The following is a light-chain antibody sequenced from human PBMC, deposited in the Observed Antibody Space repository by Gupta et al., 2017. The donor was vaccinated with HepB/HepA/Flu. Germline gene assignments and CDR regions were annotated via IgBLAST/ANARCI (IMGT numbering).Light chain of an antibody. V-gene: IGKV1-39*01. CDR1: QSVATY. CDR3: QHSYSAYS. J-gene: IGKJ2*03. CDR2: TSS. Sequence: DIQMTQSPSSLSASVGDSVTITCRASQSVATYLNWYQHKRGQAPKLLVHTSSMSQSGVPSRFSGNGYKTEFTLTITRLQPEDSATYYCQHSYSAYSFGQGTKLEIK.